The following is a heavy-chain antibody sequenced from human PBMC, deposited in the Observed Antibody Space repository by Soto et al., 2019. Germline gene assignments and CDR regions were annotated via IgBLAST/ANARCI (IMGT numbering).Heavy chain of an antibody. CDR2: IYYSGST. D-gene: IGHD3-10*01. CDR1: GGCINSGDYY. CDR3: ARTIMNYYRLDY. V-gene: IGHV4-30-4*01. J-gene: IGHJ4*02. Sequence: SVTLSCTCTVCGGCINSGDYYWSWIRQPPGKGLEWIGHIYYSGSTYYNPSLKSRAGISVDSSKSQVSLKLTSVTAADTAVYFCARTIMNYYRLDYCGQGALVTVSS.